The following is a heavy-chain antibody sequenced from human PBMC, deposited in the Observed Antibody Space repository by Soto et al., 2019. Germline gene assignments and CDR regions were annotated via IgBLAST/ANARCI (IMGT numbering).Heavy chain of an antibody. CDR2: IYYSGST. CDR1: GGSISSRGYY. CDR3: ATSNWFDP. J-gene: IGHJ5*02. Sequence: QLQLQESGPGLVKPSETLSLTCTVSGGSISSRGYYWGWIRQPPGKGLELIGTIYYSGSTYYNPPLKSRVTISVDTSKNQFSLKLSSVTAADTAVYYCATSNWFDPWGQGTLVTVSS. V-gene: IGHV4-39*01.